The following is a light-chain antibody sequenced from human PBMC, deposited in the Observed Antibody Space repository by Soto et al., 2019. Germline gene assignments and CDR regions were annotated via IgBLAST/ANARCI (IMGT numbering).Light chain of an antibody. Sequence: DIVLTQSPGTLSLSPGERAILSCRASQTVNNNYWAWCQQKPGQAPRLLIYGASRRATGIPDRFSGSASGTDFTLTISRLEPEDFAVYFCQQYSDLPMTFGQGTRLEI. CDR1: QTVNNNY. CDR2: GAS. J-gene: IGKJ5*01. V-gene: IGKV3-20*01. CDR3: QQYSDLPMT.